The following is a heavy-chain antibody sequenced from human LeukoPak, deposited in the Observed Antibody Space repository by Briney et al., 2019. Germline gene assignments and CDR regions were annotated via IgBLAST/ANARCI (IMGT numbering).Heavy chain of an antibody. D-gene: IGHD5-24*01. CDR2: VYDSGSA. V-gene: IGHV4-39*01. J-gene: IGHJ3*02. CDR1: GGSITSNPYY. CDR3: ARPEMAKAVDVFDI. Sequence: SETLSLTCTVSGGSITSNPYYWAWIRQPPGKGLEWIGSVYDSGSAYYNPSLKSRVTISVDTSKSQFSLRLSSVTAADTAVYYCARPEMAKAVDVFDIWGQGTMVTVSS.